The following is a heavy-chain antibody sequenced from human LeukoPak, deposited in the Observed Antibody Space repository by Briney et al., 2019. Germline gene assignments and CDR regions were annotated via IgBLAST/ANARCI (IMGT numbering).Heavy chain of an antibody. CDR1: GFTFSSYA. Sequence: PGGSLRLSCAASGFTFSSYAMSWVRQAPGKGLEWVSAISGSGGSTYYADSVKGRFTISRDNSKNTLYLQMNSPRAEDTAVYYCAKFRYDSSRYYMDVWGKGTTVTVSS. D-gene: IGHD6-13*01. J-gene: IGHJ6*03. CDR3: AKFRYDSSRYYMDV. CDR2: ISGSGGST. V-gene: IGHV3-23*01.